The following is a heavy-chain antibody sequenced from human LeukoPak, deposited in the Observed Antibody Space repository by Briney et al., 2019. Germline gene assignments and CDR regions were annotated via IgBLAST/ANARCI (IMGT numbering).Heavy chain of an antibody. CDR2: ISSNGGET. J-gene: IGHJ3*02. CDR3: TRGNPSIVGSRDPFDI. Sequence: QPGGSLRLSCAASVFTFSSHSMAWVRQAPGKGPEWVSSISSNGGETYYADSVRGRFTISRDNSENMLHLQMNSLSAEDTAVYYCTRGNPSIVGSRDPFDIWGQGTMVTVSS. CDR1: VFTFSSHS. D-gene: IGHD1-26*01. V-gene: IGHV3-23*01.